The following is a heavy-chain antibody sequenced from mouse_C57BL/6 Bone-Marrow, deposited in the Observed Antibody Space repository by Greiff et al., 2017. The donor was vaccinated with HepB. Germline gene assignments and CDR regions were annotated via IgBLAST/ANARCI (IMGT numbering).Heavy chain of an antibody. CDR2: IDPSDSYT. Sequence: VQLQQPGAELVMPGASVKLSCKASGYTFTSYWMHWVKQRPGQGLEWIGEIDPSDSYTNYNQKFKGKSTLTVDKSSSTAYMQLSSLTSEDSAVYYCARHGTTVVATRAMDYWGQGTSVTVSS. J-gene: IGHJ4*01. V-gene: IGHV1-69*01. CDR1: GYTFTSYW. CDR3: ARHGTTVVATRAMDY. D-gene: IGHD1-1*01.